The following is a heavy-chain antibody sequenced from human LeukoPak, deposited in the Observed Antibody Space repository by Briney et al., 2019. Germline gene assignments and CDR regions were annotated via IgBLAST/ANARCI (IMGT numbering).Heavy chain of an antibody. CDR3: ARVKEGEIDI. CDR1: GGSISSGSYY. D-gene: IGHD1-26*01. CDR2: IYTSGST. V-gene: IGHV4-61*02. J-gene: IGHJ3*02. Sequence: SETLSLTCTVSGGSISSGSYYWSWIRQPAGKGLEWIGRIYTSGSTNYNPSLKSRVTISVDTSKNQFPLKLSSVTAADTAVYYCARVKEGEIDIWGQGTMVTVSS.